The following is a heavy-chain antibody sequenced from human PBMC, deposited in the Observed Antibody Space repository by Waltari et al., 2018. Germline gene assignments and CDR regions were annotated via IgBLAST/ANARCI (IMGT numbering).Heavy chain of an antibody. CDR3: AHRREAAAGIDY. D-gene: IGHD6-13*01. CDR1: GFSLSTSGVG. Sequence: QITLNESGPTLVKPTQTLTLTCTFSGFSLSTSGVGVGWIRQPPGKALEWLALIYWNDDKRYSPSLKSRLTITKDTSKNQVVLTMTNMDPVDTATYYCAHRREAAAGIDYWGQGTLVTVSS. J-gene: IGHJ4*02. CDR2: IYWNDDK. V-gene: IGHV2-5*01.